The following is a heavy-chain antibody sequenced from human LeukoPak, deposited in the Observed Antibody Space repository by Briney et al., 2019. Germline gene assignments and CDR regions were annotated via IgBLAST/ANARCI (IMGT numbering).Heavy chain of an antibody. CDR3: ATLRDGYNGFDY. CDR1: GFTFSSYG. CDR2: IRYDGSNK. D-gene: IGHD5-24*01. Sequence: PGGSLRLSCAASGFTFSSYGMHWVRQAPGKGLEWVAFIRYDGSNKYSADSVKGRFTISRDNSKNTLYLQMNSLRAEDTAVYYCATLRDGYNGFDYWGQGTLVTVSS. V-gene: IGHV3-30*02. J-gene: IGHJ4*02.